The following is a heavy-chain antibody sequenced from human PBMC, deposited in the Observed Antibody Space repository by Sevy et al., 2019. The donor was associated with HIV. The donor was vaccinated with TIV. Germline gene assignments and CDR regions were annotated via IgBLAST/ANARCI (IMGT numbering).Heavy chain of an antibody. J-gene: IGHJ6*03. V-gene: IGHV3-23*01. CDR3: AKIGSDYFYYYYMDV. Sequence: GGSLRLSCAASGFTFSSYAMSWVRQAPGKGLEWVSAISGSGGSTYYADSVKGRFTISRDNSKNTLYLQMNSLRAEDMAVYYCAKIGSDYFYYYYMDVWGKGTTVTVSS. CDR2: ISGSGGST. D-gene: IGHD1-26*01. CDR1: GFTFSSYA.